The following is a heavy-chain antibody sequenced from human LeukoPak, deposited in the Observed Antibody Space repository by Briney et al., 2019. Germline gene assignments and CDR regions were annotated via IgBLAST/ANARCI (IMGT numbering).Heavy chain of an antibody. J-gene: IGHJ5*02. CDR1: GGTFSSYA. V-gene: IGHV1-46*01. CDR2: INPSGGST. CDR3: ARDPSYGDYGSNWFDP. Sequence: ASVKVSCEASGGTFSSYAISWVRQAPGQGLEWMGIINPSGGSTSYAQKFQGRVTMTRDTSTSTVYMELSSLRSEDTAVYYCARDPSYGDYGSNWFDPWGQGTLVTVSS. D-gene: IGHD4-17*01.